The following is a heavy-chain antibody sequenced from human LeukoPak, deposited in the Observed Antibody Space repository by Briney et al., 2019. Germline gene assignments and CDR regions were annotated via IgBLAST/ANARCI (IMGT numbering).Heavy chain of an antibody. CDR2: INTNTGNP. D-gene: IGHD3-3*01. J-gene: IGHJ4*02. V-gene: IGHV7-4-1*02. Sequence: ASVKVSCKASGNTFTSYAMNWMRQAPGQGLEWMGWINTNTGNPTYAQGFTGRFVFSLDTSVSTAYLQISSLKAEDTAVYYCARHDPYYDFWSGYYTGSTPFDYWGQGTLVTVSS. CDR1: GNTFTSYA. CDR3: ARHDPYYDFWSGYYTGSTPFDY.